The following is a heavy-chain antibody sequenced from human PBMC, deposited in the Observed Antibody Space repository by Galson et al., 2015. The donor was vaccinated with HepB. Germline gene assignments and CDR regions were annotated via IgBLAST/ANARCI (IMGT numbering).Heavy chain of an antibody. CDR2: IYPGDSDT. D-gene: IGHD3-3*01. J-gene: IGHJ4*02. CDR1: GYSFTSYW. CDR3: ARGIYYDFWSGYPDFDY. Sequence: QSGAEVKKPGESLKISCKGSGYSFTSYWIGWVRQMPGKGLEWMGIIYPGDSDTRCSPSFQGQVTISADKSIRTAYLQWSSLKASDTAMYYCARGIYYDFWSGYPDFDYWGQGTLVTVSS. V-gene: IGHV5-51*03.